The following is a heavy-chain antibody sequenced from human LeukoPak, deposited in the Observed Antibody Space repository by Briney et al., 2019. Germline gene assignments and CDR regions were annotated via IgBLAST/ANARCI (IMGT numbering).Heavy chain of an antibody. CDR2: ISSSGSTI. CDR3: ARERNYIAFDY. V-gene: IGHV3-48*03. Sequence: GGSLRLSCAASGFTFSSYEMNWVRQAPGKGLEWVSYISSSGSTIYYADSVKGRFTTSRDNAENSLYLQMNSLRAEDTAVYYCARERNYIAFDYWGQGTLVTVSS. D-gene: IGHD1-7*01. CDR1: GFTFSSYE. J-gene: IGHJ4*02.